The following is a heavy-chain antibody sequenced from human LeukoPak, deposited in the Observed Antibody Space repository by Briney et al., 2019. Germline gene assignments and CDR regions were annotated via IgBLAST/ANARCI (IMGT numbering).Heavy chain of an antibody. CDR1: GFTFSGYG. V-gene: IGHV3-33*01. J-gene: IGHJ4*02. D-gene: IGHD2-21*02. CDR2: IWYDGSNK. Sequence: GGSLRLSCAASGFTFSGYGMHWVRQAPGKGLEWVAVIWYDGSNKYYADSVKGRFTISRDNSKNTLYLQMNSLRAEDTAVYYCARSNVVVTAIDYWGQGTLVTVSS. CDR3: ARSNVVVTAIDY.